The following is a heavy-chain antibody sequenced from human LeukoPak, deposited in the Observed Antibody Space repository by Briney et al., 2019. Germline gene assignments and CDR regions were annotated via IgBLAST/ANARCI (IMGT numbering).Heavy chain of an antibody. CDR3: AKSPRGGNLLWDY. CDR1: GFTFSSYA. CDR2: ISGSGGST. Sequence: PGGSLRLSCAASGFTFSSYAMSWVRQAPGKGLEWVSAISGSGGSTYYADSVKGRFTISRDDSKNTLYLQMNSLRAEDTAVYYCAKSPRGGNLLWDYWGQGTLVTVSS. J-gene: IGHJ4*02. V-gene: IGHV3-23*01. D-gene: IGHD4-23*01.